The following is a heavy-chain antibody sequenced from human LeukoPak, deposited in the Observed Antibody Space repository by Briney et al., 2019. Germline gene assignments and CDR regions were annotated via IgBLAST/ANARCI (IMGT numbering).Heavy chain of an antibody. CDR3: ARAHSGSYLGDAFDI. J-gene: IGHJ3*02. D-gene: IGHD1-26*01. CDR1: GFTFSDYS. CDR2: ISSSSSTV. V-gene: IGHV3-48*01. Sequence: GGSLRLSCAASGFTFSDYSMNWVRQAPGKGLEWVSYISSSSSTVYYADSVKGRFTISRDNAKNSLYLQMNSLRAEDTAVYYCARAHSGSYLGDAFDIWGQGTMVTVSS.